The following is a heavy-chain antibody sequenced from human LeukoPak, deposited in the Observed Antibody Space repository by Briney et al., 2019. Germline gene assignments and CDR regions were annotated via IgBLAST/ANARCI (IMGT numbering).Heavy chain of an antibody. CDR1: GGSISSYY. Sequence: ASETLSLTCTVSGGSISSYYWSWLRQPPGKGLEWIGYIYYSGSTNYNPSLKSRVTISVDTSKNQFSLKLSSVTAADTAVYYCARHATIKPDYGSGDDAFDIWGQGTMVTVSS. D-gene: IGHD3-10*01. J-gene: IGHJ3*02. V-gene: IGHV4-59*08. CDR3: ARHATIKPDYGSGDDAFDI. CDR2: IYYSGST.